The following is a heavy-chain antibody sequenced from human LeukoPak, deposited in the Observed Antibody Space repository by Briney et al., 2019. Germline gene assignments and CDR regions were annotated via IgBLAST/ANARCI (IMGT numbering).Heavy chain of an antibody. J-gene: IGHJ2*01. Sequence: PSQTLSLTCTVSGDSISSGGYYWRWIRQQPGKGLEWIVYIYYSGSTYYNPSLKSQITISVDTSKNQFSLKLSSVTAADTAVYYCARLRGVQTVSYWYFDLWGRGTLVTVSS. CDR2: IYYSGST. CDR3: ARLRGVQTVSYWYFDL. D-gene: IGHD1-1*01. CDR1: GDSISSGGYY. V-gene: IGHV4-31*01.